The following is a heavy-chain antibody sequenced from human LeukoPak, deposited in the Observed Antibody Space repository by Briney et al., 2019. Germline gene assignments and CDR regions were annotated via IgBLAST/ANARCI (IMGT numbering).Heavy chain of an antibody. CDR1: GFTFSGYA. Sequence: PGGSLRLSCAASGFTFSGYAMNWVRQAPGKGLEWVSLIFASGSTTKYADSVKGRFTISRDNSKNTLYLQMNSLRAEDTAVYYCAKRDYYSTDPFDYWGQGNLVTVSS. CDR3: AKRDYYSTDPFDY. D-gene: IGHD4-11*01. V-gene: IGHV3-23*05. CDR2: IFASGSTT. J-gene: IGHJ4*02.